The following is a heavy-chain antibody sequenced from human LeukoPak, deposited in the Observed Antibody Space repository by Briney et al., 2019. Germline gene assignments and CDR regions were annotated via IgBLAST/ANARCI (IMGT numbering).Heavy chain of an antibody. CDR1: GFTSSNAW. CDR2: IKSKTDGGTT. D-gene: IGHD2-2*01. Sequence: PGGSLRLSCAASGFTSSNAWMSWVRQAPGKGLEWVGGIKSKTDGGTTDYAAPVKGRFTISRDNSKNTLYLQMNSLKTEDTAVYYCTTGYCSSTSCQETHDYWGQGTLVTVSS. J-gene: IGHJ4*02. V-gene: IGHV3-15*01. CDR3: TTGYCSSTSCQETHDY.